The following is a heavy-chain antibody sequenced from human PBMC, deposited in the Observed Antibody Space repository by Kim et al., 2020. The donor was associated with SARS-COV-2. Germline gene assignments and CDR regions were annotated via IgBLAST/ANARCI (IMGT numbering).Heavy chain of an antibody. Sequence: GGSLRLSCAASGFTFSSYAMSWVRQAPGKGLEWVSVISGSGGSTYYADSVKGRFTISRDNSKNTLYLQMNSLRAEDTAVYYCAKELPPTIDYYGSGNYYMWPVDYWGQGTLVTVSS. CDR1: GFTFSSYA. D-gene: IGHD3-10*01. CDR2: ISGSGGST. CDR3: AKELPPTIDYYGSGNYYMWPVDY. V-gene: IGHV3-23*01. J-gene: IGHJ4*02.